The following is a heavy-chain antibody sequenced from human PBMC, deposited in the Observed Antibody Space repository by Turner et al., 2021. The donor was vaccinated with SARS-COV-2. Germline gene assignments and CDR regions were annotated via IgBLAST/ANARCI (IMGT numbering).Heavy chain of an antibody. CDR3: ARDWRAGNY. CDR2: ISSYGGST. CDR1: GFTFSTYA. J-gene: IGHJ4*02. V-gene: IGHV3-64*01. D-gene: IGHD3-3*01. Sequence: EAQLVESGGVLVHPGGSLRLSCAASGFTFSTYAMHWVRQAPGKGLEYVSAISSYGGSTYYANSVKGRFTISRDNSKNTLYLQMGSLRAEDMAVYYCARDWRAGNYWGQGTLVTVSS.